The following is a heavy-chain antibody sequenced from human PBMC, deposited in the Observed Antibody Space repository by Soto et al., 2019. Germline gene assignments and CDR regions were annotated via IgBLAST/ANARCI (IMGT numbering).Heavy chain of an antibody. D-gene: IGHD2-15*01. J-gene: IGHJ6*02. V-gene: IGHV1-46*01. Sequence: ASVKVSFKASGYTFTSYYMHWVRQAPGQGLEWMGIINPSGGSTSYAQKFQGRVTMTRDTSTSTVYMELSSLRSEDTAVYYCARDGSWPDYYYYYGMDVWGQGTTVTVSS. CDR2: INPSGGST. CDR1: GYTFTSYY. CDR3: ARDGSWPDYYYYYGMDV.